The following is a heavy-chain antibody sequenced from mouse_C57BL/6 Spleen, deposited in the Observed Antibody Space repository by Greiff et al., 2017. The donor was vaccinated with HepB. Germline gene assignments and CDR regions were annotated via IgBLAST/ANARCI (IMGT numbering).Heavy chain of an antibody. Sequence: EVQLQQSGPELVKPGASVKIPCKASGYTFTDYNMDWVKQSHGKSLEWIGDINPNNGGTTYNQKFKGKATLTVDKSSSTAYMELRSLTSEDTAVYYCARSRDYDYDYAMDYWGQGTSVTVSS. D-gene: IGHD2-4*01. J-gene: IGHJ4*01. CDR2: INPNNGGT. CDR1: GYTFTDYN. CDR3: ARSRDYDYDYAMDY. V-gene: IGHV1-18*01.